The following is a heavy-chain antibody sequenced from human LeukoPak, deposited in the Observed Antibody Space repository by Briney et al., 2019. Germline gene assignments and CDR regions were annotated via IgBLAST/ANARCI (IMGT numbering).Heavy chain of an antibody. CDR3: ATYINWVAGDV. J-gene: IGHJ6*04. CDR1: GFTFDKSW. V-gene: IGHV3-7*01. Sequence: GGALSLSCVASGFTFDKSWMSWVRQAPGRGLEWVANINHEGGDIQYVDSVKGRFTIYRDNAKDSVYLQMNSLRAEDTAVYHCATYINWVAGDVWGEGTTVTVSS. CDR2: INHEGGDI. D-gene: IGHD1-1*01.